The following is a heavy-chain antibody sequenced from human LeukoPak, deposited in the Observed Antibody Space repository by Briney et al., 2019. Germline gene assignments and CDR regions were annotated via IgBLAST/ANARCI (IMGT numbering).Heavy chain of an antibody. CDR1: GFTFSSYA. D-gene: IGHD4-23*01. V-gene: IGHV3-23*01. CDR3: AKGIQWELPIDY. CDR2: ISRSGGST. Sequence: PGGSLRLSCAASGFTFSSYAMTWVRQASGKGLEWVSAISRSGGSTYYADSVKGRFTISRDSSKNTLYLQMNSLRAEDTAVYHCAKGIQWELPIDYWGQGTLVTVSS. J-gene: IGHJ4*02.